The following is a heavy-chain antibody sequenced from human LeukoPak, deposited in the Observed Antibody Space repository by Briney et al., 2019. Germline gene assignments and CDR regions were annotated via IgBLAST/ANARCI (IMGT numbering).Heavy chain of an antibody. CDR2: IYYSGST. CDR3: AKETLTIYYDSSGYYYLHHFDY. Sequence: SETLSLTCTVSGGSISSGGYYWSWIRQHPGKGLEWIGYIYYSGSTYYNPSLKSRVTISVDTSKNQFSLKLSSVTAADTAVYYCAKETLTIYYDSSGYYYLHHFDYWGQGTLVTVSS. D-gene: IGHD3-22*01. J-gene: IGHJ4*02. CDR1: GGSISSGGYY. V-gene: IGHV4-31*03.